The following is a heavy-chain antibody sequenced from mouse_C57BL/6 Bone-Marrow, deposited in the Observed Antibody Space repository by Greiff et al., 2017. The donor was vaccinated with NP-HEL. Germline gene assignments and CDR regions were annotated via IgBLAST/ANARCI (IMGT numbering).Heavy chain of an antibody. V-gene: IGHV1-76*01. CDR1: GYTFTDYY. CDR3: ARDYYGSSPCLAY. J-gene: IGHJ3*01. Sequence: QVQLQQSGAELVRPGASVKLSCKASGYTFTDYYINWVKQRPGQGLEWIARIYPGSGNTYYNEKFKGKATLTAEKSSSTAYMQLSSLTSEDSAVYFCARDYYGSSPCLAYWGQGTLVTVSA. D-gene: IGHD1-1*01. CDR2: IYPGSGNT.